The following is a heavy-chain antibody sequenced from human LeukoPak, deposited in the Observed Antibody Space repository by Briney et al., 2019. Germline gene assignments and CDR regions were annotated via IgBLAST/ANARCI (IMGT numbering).Heavy chain of an antibody. D-gene: IGHD1-7*01. V-gene: IGHV4-39*01. Sequence: PSETLSLTCTVSGGSISSSSYYWGWIRQPPGKGLEWLGSIYYSGSTYYNPSLKSRVTISVDTSKNQFSLKLSSVTAADTAVYYCASSKPNNWNCLGDYYYYGMDVWGQGTTVTVSS. CDR2: IYYSGST. CDR3: ASSKPNNWNCLGDYYYYGMDV. J-gene: IGHJ6*02. CDR1: GGSISSSSYY.